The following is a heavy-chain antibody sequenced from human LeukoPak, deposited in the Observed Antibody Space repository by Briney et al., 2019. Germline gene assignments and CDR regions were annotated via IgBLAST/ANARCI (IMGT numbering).Heavy chain of an antibody. J-gene: IGHJ6*03. V-gene: IGHV3-7*01. CDR1: GFTFSSYW. D-gene: IGHD2-2*02. Sequence: GGSLRLSCAASGFTFSSYWMSWVRQAPGKGLEWVANIKQDGSEKYYVDSVKGRFTISRDNAKNSLYLQTNSLRAEDTAVYYCARDRGIVVPAAIGYYYYYYYMDVWGKGTTVTVSS. CDR2: IKQDGSEK. CDR3: ARDRGIVVPAAIGYYYYYYYMDV.